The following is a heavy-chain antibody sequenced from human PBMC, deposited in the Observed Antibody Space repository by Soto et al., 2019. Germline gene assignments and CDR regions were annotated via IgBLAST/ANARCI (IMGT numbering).Heavy chain of an antibody. CDR1: GFSLSHYG. V-gene: IGHV3-30*18. CDR2: ISYDGSAK. Sequence: QVQLVESGGGVVQPGRSLRLSCEGSGFSLSHYGMQWVRQAPGQGLEWVATISYDGSAKYHSDSVCGRFAISRDNSNNTLYLQMNSRRAEDTALYYCAKDRVVLSASAMDVWGQGTEVTVSS. D-gene: IGHD2-21*01. CDR3: AKDRVVLSASAMDV. J-gene: IGHJ6*02.